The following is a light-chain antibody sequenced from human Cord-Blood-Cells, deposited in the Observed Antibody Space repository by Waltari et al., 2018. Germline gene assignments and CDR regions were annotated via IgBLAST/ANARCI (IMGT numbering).Light chain of an antibody. J-gene: IGLJ2*01. CDR3: AAWDDSLSGHVV. V-gene: IGLV1-47*01. CDR1: SSNNGSHY. CDR2: RNN. Sequence: QSVLTPPPSASGTPGQRVTISCSGSSSNNGSHYVYWYQQLPGTAPKLLIYRNNQRPSGVPDRFSGSKSGTSASLAISGLRSEDEADYYCAAWDDSLSGHVVFGGGTKLTVL.